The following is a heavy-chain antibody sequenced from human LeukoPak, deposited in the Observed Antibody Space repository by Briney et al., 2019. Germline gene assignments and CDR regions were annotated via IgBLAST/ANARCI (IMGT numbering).Heavy chain of an antibody. D-gene: IGHD3-22*01. CDR1: GVTISSYA. CDR2: INGRGDNT. CDR3: ARSRSGYRAPPDY. Sequence: PGGSLRLSCAASGVTISSYAMSWVRQAPGKGLEWVSAINGRGDNTYYADFVKGRFTISRDNSKSTVYLQMNSLRAEDTAVYYCARSRSGYRAPPDYWGQGTLVTVSS. J-gene: IGHJ4*02. V-gene: IGHV3-23*01.